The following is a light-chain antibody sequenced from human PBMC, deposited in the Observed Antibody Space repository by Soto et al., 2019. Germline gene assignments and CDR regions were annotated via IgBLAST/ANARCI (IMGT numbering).Light chain of an antibody. V-gene: IGLV9-49*01. CDR3: GADHGSGSNFVYV. CDR2: VGTGGIVG. Sequence: QPVLTQPPSASASLGASVTLTCTLSSGYSNYKVDWYQQRPGKGPRFVMRVGTGGIVGSKGDGIPDRFSVLGSGLNRYLTIKNIQGEDEGDYHCGADHGSGSNFVYVFGSGTKLTVL. CDR1: SGYSNYK. J-gene: IGLJ1*01.